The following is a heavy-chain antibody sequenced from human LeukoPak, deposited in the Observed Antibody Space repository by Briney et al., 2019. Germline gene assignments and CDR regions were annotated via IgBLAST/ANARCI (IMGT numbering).Heavy chain of an antibody. CDR2: INHSGST. CDR3: ARGLAVAGAYDNDY. D-gene: IGHD6-19*01. CDR1: GGSFSGYY. J-gene: IGHJ4*02. V-gene: IGHV4-34*01. Sequence: SETLSLTCAVYGGSFSGYYWSWIRQPPGKGLEWIGEINHSGSTNCNPSLKSRVTISVDTSKNQFSLKLGSVTAADTAVYYCARGLAVAGAYDNDYWGQGTLVTVSS.